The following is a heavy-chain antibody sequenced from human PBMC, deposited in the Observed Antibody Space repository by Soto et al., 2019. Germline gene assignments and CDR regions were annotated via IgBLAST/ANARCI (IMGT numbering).Heavy chain of an antibody. Sequence: GGSLRLSCAASGFTFSSYGMHWVRQAPGKGLEWVAVIWYDGSNKYYADSVKGRFTISRDNSKNTLYLQMNSLRAEDTAVYYCRSDPNYDILTGYYSLGDYWGQGTLVTVSS. CDR1: GFTFSSYG. CDR2: IWYDGSNK. J-gene: IGHJ4*02. D-gene: IGHD3-9*01. V-gene: IGHV3-33*01. CDR3: RSDPNYDILTGYYSLGDY.